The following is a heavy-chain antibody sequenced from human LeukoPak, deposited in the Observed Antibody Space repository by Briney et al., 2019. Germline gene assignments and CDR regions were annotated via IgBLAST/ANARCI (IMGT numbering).Heavy chain of an antibody. Sequence: PGGSLRLSCAASGFTVSSTYMSWVRQAPGKGLEWVSIIYSAGITYYADYVKGRFTISRDNSKNTLYLQMNSLRAEDTAVYYCAKGHCTNGICWLDWGQGTLVTVSS. D-gene: IGHD2-8*01. CDR2: IYSAGIT. CDR3: AKGHCTNGICWLD. J-gene: IGHJ4*02. V-gene: IGHV3-53*01. CDR1: GFTVSSTY.